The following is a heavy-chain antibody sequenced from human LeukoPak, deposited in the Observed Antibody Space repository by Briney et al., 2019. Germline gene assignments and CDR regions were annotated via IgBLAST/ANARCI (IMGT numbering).Heavy chain of an antibody. CDR1: GYTFTGYY. Sequence: ASVKVSCKASGYTFTGYYMHWVRQAPGQGLEWMGWINPNSGGTNYAQKFQGRVTMTRDTSISTAYMELRRLRSDDTAVYYCAKFRNRNGYCSTTSCYFAFDIWGQGTMVTVSS. CDR3: AKFRNRNGYCSTTSCYFAFDI. V-gene: IGHV1-2*02. CDR2: INPNSGGT. J-gene: IGHJ3*02. D-gene: IGHD2-2*03.